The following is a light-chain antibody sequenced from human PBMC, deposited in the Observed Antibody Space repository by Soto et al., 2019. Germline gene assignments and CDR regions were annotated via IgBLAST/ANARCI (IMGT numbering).Light chain of an antibody. CDR2: EGS. CDR3: CSYAGSSTYV. CDR1: SSDVGSYNL. Sequence: QSVLTQPASVSVAPGQSITISCTGTSSDVGSYNLVSWYQQHPGKAPKLMVYEGSKRPSGVSNRFSGSKSGNTASLTISGLQAEDGADYYCCSYAGSSTYVFGTGTKVTVL. J-gene: IGLJ1*01. V-gene: IGLV2-23*01.